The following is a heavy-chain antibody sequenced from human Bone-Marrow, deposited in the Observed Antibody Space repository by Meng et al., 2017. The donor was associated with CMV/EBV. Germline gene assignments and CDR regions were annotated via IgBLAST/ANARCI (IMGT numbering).Heavy chain of an antibody. CDR2: FSEGGNT. Sequence: SETLSLTCTVSRDSVSTHNYFWGWVRQPLGKGLVWIGSFSEGGNTYYSPYLKGRVTISTSKNQFSLKLRSVTAADTAVYYCVGLLEWFIGVDYYFNGVDVWGQGPAVTVSS. CDR3: VGLLEWFIGVDYYFNGVDV. CDR1: RDSVSTHNYF. D-gene: IGHD3-3*01. J-gene: IGHJ6*02. V-gene: IGHV4-39*01.